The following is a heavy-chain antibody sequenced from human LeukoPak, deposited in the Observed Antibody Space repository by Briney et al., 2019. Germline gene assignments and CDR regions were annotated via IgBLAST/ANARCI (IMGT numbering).Heavy chain of an antibody. J-gene: IGHJ6*02. CDR1: GGSFSGYY. CDR3: APTGVPAAAGYYYGMDV. V-gene: IGHV4-34*01. Sequence: PSETLSLTCAVYGGSFSGYYWSWIRQPPGKGLEWSGEINHSGSTNYNPSLESRVTISVDTSKNQFSLKLSSVTAADTAVYYCAPTGVPAAAGYYYGMDVWGQGTTVTVSS. D-gene: IGHD2-2*01. CDR2: INHSGST.